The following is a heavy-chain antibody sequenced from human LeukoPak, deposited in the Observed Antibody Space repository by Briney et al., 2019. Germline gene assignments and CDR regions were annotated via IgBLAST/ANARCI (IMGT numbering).Heavy chain of an antibody. Sequence: PGRSLRLSCAASGFTFSSYAMHWVRQAPGKGLEWVAVISYDGSNKYYADSVKGRFTISRDNSKNTLYLQMNSLRAEDTAVYYCARGSTVTTLFDYWGQGTLVTVSS. D-gene: IGHD4-17*01. CDR2: ISYDGSNK. J-gene: IGHJ4*02. CDR1: GFTFSSYA. CDR3: ARGSTVTTLFDY. V-gene: IGHV3-30-3*01.